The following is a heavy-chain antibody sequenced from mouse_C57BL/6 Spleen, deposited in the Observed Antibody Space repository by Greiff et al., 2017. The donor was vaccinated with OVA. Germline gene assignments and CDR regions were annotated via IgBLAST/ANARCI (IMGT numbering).Heavy chain of an antibody. CDR3: AEGDGSSYDAMDY. V-gene: IGHV1-81*01. CDR1: GYTFTSYG. D-gene: IGHD1-1*01. J-gene: IGHJ4*01. CDR2: IYPRSGNT. Sequence: QVQLQQSGAELARPGASVKLSCKASGYTFTSYGISWVKQRTGQGLEWIGEIYPRSGNTYYNEKFKGKATLTADKSSSTAYMELRSLTSEDSAVYFCAEGDGSSYDAMDYWGQGTSVTVSS.